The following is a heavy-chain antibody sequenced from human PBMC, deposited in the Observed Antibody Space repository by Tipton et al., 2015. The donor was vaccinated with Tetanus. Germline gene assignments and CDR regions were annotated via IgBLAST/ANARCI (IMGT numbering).Heavy chain of an antibody. J-gene: IGHJ4*02. V-gene: IGHV3-9*01. D-gene: IGHD6-19*01. CDR2: ISWNSGSI. CDR1: GFTFSGSA. CDR3: AKDTGSGWFGSFDC. Sequence: SLRISCATSGFTFSGSAMHWVRQAPGKGLEWVSGISWNSGSIGYADSVKGRFTISRDNAKNSLYLQMNSLRAEDTALYYCAKDTGSGWFGSFDCWGQGTLVXXSS.